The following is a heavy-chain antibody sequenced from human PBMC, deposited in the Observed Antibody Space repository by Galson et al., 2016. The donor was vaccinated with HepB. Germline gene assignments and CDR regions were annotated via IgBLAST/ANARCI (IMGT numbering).Heavy chain of an antibody. J-gene: IGHJ4*02. CDR2: IDPSDSYT. V-gene: IGHV5-10-1*01. CDR1: GYNFTSYW. CDR3: SGPGGHALTDY. Sequence: QSGAAVKKPGESLRISCRGSGYNFTSYWISWVRQMPGKGLEWMGRIDPSDSYTNYSPSFQGHVTISADKSISTAYLQWSSLRASDTAMYYCSGPGGHALTDYWGQGTLVTVSS.